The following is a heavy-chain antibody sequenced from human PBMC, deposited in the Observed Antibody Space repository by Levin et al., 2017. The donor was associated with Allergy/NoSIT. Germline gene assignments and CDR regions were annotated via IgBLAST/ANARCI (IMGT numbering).Heavy chain of an antibody. D-gene: IGHD1-1*01. CDR3: ARDLRPQGERSEDY. J-gene: IGHJ4*02. CDR1: GFTFSDYY. CDR2: ISSSGSTI. V-gene: IGHV3-11*01. Sequence: SCAASGFTFSDYYMSWIRQAPGKGLEWVSYISSSGSTIYYADSVKGRFTISRDNAKNSLYLQMNSLRAEDTAVYYCARDLRPQGERSEDYWGQGTLVTVSS.